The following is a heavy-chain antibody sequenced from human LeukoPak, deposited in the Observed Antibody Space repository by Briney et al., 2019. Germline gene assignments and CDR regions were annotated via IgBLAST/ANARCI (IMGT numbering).Heavy chain of an antibody. CDR1: GFTFSSYA. CDR2: ISGSGGST. V-gene: IGHV3-23*01. CDR3: AKAVGYDSSGYYYGGFDY. D-gene: IGHD3-22*01. J-gene: IGHJ4*02. Sequence: GGSLRLSCAASGFTFSSYAMSRVRQAPGKGLEWVSAISGSGGSTYYADSVKGRFTISRDNSKNTLYLQMNSLRAEDTAVYYCAKAVGYDSSGYYYGGFDYWGQGTLVTVSS.